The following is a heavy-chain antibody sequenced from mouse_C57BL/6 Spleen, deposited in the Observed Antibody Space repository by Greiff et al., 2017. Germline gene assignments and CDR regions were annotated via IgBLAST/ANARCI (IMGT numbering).Heavy chain of an antibody. J-gene: IGHJ4*01. Sequence: ELMLVESGGGLVKPGGSLKLSCAASGFTFSDSGMHWVRQAPEKGLEWVAYISRGSITIYYADTVKGRFTISRDNAKNTLFLQMTSLRSEDTAMYYCATNDYEAMDYWGQGTSVTVSS. CDR3: ATNDYEAMDY. CDR2: ISRGSITI. D-gene: IGHD1-3*01. CDR1: GFTFSDSG. V-gene: IGHV5-17*01.